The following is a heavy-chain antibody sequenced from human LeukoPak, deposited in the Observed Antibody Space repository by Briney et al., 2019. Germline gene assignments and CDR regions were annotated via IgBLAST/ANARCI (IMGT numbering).Heavy chain of an antibody. V-gene: IGHV1-69*05. CDR2: IIPIFGTA. CDR3: ASRHYDYGWGSYRTFDY. CDR1: GGTFSSYA. Sequence: ASVKVSCKASGGTFSSYAISWVRQAPGQGLEWMGRIIPIFGTANYAQKFQGRVTITTDESTSTAYMELSSLRSEDTAVYYCASRHYDYGWGSYRTFDYWGQGTLVTVSS. D-gene: IGHD3-16*02. J-gene: IGHJ4*02.